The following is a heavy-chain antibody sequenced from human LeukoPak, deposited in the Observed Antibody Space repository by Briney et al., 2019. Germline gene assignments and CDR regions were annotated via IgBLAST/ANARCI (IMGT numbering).Heavy chain of an antibody. Sequence: SGTLSLTCAVSGGSISSYNWWTWVRQPPGKGLEWIGEIYHSGNTNYNPSLKRRVTISIDKSKNQFSLKLSSVTAADTAVYYCARGWLQSPFDYWGQGTLVTVSS. CDR3: ARGWLQSPFDY. D-gene: IGHD5-24*01. CDR1: GGSISSYNW. J-gene: IGHJ4*02. CDR2: IYHSGNT. V-gene: IGHV4-4*02.